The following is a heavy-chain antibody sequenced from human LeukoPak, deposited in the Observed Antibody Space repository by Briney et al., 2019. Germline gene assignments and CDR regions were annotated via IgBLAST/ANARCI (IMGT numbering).Heavy chain of an antibody. Sequence: GGSLRLSCAASGFTFSSYAMSWLRQAPGKGLEWVSAISGSGGSTYYADSVKGRFTISRDNSKNTLYLQMNSLRAEDTAVYYCAKGLEWLAHPGIGYLGQGTMVTVSS. D-gene: IGHD3-3*01. V-gene: IGHV3-23*01. CDR3: AKGLEWLAHPGIGY. J-gene: IGHJ4*02. CDR2: ISGSGGST. CDR1: GFTFSSYA.